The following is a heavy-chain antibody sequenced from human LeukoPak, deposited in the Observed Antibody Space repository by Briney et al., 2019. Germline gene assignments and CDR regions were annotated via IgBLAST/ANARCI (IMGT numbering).Heavy chain of an antibody. CDR1: GYTFTSYD. D-gene: IGHD5-18*01. CDR2: MNPNSGNT. J-gene: IGHJ6*03. V-gene: IGHV1-8*01. Sequence: ASVKVSCKASGYTFTSYDINWVRQATGQGLEWRGWMNPNSGNTGYAQKFQGRVTMTRNTSISTAYMELSSLRSEDTAVYYCARGLKQLWFPGYYYYYMDVWGKGTTVTVSS. CDR3: ARGLKQLWFPGYYYYYMDV.